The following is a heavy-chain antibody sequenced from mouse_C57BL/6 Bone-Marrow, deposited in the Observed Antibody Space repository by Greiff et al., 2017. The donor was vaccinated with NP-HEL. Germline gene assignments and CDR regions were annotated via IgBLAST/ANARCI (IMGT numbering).Heavy chain of an antibody. Sequence: EVQLQQSGPELVKPGASVKISCKASGYSFTGYYMHWVKQSHGNILDWIGYIYPYNGVSSYNQKFKGKATLTVDKSSSTAYMELRSLTSEDSAVYYCARSLVFITTVVRYFDVWGTGTTVTVSS. V-gene: IGHV1-31*01. J-gene: IGHJ1*03. CDR1: GYSFTGYY. CDR3: ARSLVFITTVVRYFDV. D-gene: IGHD1-1*01. CDR2: IYPYNGVS.